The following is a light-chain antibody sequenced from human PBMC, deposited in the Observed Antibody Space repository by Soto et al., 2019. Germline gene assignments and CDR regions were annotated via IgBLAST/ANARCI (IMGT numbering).Light chain of an antibody. V-gene: IGLV2-14*01. J-gene: IGLJ1*01. CDR1: SSDVGGYNY. Sequence: QSALTQPASVSGSPGQSITISCTGTSSDVGGYNYVSWYQQHPGKAPKLMIYDVSNRPSGVSNRFSGSKSGNTASLTISWLQAEDEADYYCSSYTSSSTLVFGTGTKLTGL. CDR2: DVS. CDR3: SSYTSSSTLV.